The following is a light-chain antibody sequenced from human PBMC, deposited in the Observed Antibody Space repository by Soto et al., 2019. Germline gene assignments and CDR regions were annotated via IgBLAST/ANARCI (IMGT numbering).Light chain of an antibody. V-gene: IGKV3-15*01. CDR1: QSVSSN. J-gene: IGKJ1*01. CDR3: HQYNNWPPWT. Sequence: EIVIAHSPSTLSVSPCERPTLSFSASQSVSSNLAWYQQKPGQAPRLLLYGASTRATGIPARFSGSGSGTEFTLTISSLQSEDYAVYYCHQYNNWPPWTFGQGTKVDI. CDR2: GAS.